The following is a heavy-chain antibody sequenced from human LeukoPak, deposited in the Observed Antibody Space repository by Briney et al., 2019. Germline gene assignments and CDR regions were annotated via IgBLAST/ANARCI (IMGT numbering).Heavy chain of an antibody. Sequence: PSETLSLTCAVYGGSFSGYYWSWIRQPPGKGLEWIGEINHSGSTNYNPSLKSRVTISVDTSKNQFSLKLSSVTAADTAVYYCARAGGNGDIDYWGQGTLVTVSS. J-gene: IGHJ4*02. CDR3: ARAGGNGDIDY. D-gene: IGHD4-17*01. V-gene: IGHV4-34*01. CDR2: INHSGST. CDR1: GGSFSGYY.